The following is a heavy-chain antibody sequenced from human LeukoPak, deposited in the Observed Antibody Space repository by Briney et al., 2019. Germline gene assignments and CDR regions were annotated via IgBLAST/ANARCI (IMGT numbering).Heavy chain of an antibody. J-gene: IGHJ4*02. D-gene: IGHD6-13*01. Sequence: ASVKVSCTASGCTFTSYYMHWVRQAPGQGLEWMGIINPSGGSTSYAQKFQGRVTMTRDMSTSTVYMELSSLRSEDTAIYYCAREGRGVPGAIAAVKGFDYWGQGTLVTVSS. CDR1: GCTFTSYY. CDR2: INPSGGST. CDR3: AREGRGVPGAIAAVKGFDY. V-gene: IGHV1-46*01.